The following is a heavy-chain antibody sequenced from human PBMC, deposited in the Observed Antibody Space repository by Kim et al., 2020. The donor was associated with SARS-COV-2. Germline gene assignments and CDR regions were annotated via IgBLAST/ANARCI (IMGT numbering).Heavy chain of an antibody. V-gene: IGHV3-21*01. D-gene: IGHD6-6*01. CDR3: ARDGDEYSSYYFDY. Sequence: ADSVKSRVTLSRDNAKNSMYLEMNSLRAEDTAVYYCARDGDEYSSYYFDYWGQGTLVTVSS. J-gene: IGHJ4*02.